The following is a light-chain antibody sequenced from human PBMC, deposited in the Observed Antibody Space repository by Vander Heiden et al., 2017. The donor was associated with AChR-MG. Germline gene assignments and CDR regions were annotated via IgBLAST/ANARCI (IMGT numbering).Light chain of an antibody. J-gene: IGKJ1*01. V-gene: IGKV2-28*01. Sequence: DIVMTQPPLSLPVTPGEPASISCRSSQSLLHSNGYKYLDWYLQKPGQSPQLLIYLGSNRASGVPERFSGSGSGTDFTLKISRVEAEDVGVDYCMQTLQTPVTFGQGTKVEIK. CDR1: QSLLHSNGYKY. CDR3: MQTLQTPVT. CDR2: LGS.